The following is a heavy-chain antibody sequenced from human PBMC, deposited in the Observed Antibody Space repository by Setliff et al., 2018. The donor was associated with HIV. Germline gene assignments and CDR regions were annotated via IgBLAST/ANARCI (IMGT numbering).Heavy chain of an antibody. Sequence: SETLSLTCTVSGDSITSGHFYWGWIRQAPGKGLEWIGNILDGRVTFFNPSLRGRVTISVDASKNQVPLNLRSVTAADSAVYHCARPHSGRGGGAYFDPWGQGIRVTSPQ. V-gene: IGHV4-39*01. CDR3: ARPHSGRGGGAYFDP. CDR1: GDSITSGHFY. J-gene: IGHJ5*02. D-gene: IGHD6-19*01. CDR2: ILDGRVT.